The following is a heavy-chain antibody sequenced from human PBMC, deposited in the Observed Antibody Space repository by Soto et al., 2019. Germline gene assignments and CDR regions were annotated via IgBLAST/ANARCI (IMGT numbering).Heavy chain of an antibody. CDR1: GGTFSSYA. CDR2: IIPIFGTA. Sequence: QVQLVQSGAEVKKPGSSVKVSCKASGGTFSSYAISWVRQAPGQGLEWMGGIIPIFGTANYAQKFQGRVTITADESTSTAYMELSSLRCEETAVYYCARDSEGYCSSTSCPNWFDPWGQGTLVTVSS. J-gene: IGHJ5*02. V-gene: IGHV1-69*01. D-gene: IGHD2-2*01. CDR3: ARDSEGYCSSTSCPNWFDP.